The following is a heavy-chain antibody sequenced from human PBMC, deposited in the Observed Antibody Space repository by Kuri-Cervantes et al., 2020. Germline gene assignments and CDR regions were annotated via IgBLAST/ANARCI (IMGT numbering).Heavy chain of an antibody. Sequence: ASVKVSCKASGYTFISYGISWVRQAPGQGLEGMGWSSAYNGNTNYAQKLQGRVTMTTDTSTSTASMELRSLRSDDTAVYYCARILGPTDGYYDILTGYPEVGYYFDYWGQGTLVTVSS. D-gene: IGHD3-9*01. V-gene: IGHV1-18*01. CDR2: SSAYNGNT. J-gene: IGHJ4*02. CDR1: GYTFISYG. CDR3: ARILGPTDGYYDILTGYPEVGYYFDY.